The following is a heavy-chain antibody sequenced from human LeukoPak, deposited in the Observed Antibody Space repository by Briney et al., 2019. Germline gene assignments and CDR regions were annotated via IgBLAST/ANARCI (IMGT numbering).Heavy chain of an antibody. CDR3: ARGPDEVMAVDY. CDR2: IYHSGST. CDR1: GYSISSGYY. D-gene: IGHD3-16*01. Sequence: PSETLSLTCTVSGYSISSGYYWGWIRQPPGKGLEWIGSIYHSGSTYYNPSLKSRVTISVDTSKNQFSLNLNSVTAADTAVYFCARGPDEVMAVDYWGQGTLVTVSS. J-gene: IGHJ4*02. V-gene: IGHV4-38-2*02.